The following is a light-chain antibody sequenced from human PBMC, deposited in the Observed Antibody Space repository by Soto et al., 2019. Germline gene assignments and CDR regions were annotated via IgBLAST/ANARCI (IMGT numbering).Light chain of an antibody. V-gene: IGKV1-6*01. J-gene: IGKJ4*01. CDR3: QQHSNYPLT. Sequence: AIQMTQSPSSLSASVGDRFTITCRASQGIRNDLGWYQQKPGKXPKXXIYAASSLQSGVPSRFSGSGSGTDLTITISSLQPDDSETYYCQQHSNYPLTFGGGTKVDIK. CDR1: QGIRND. CDR2: AAS.